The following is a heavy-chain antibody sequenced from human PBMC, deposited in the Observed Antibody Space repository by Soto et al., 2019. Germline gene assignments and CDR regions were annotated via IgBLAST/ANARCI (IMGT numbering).Heavy chain of an antibody. J-gene: IGHJ4*02. CDR3: NRGSEYAFWCGYL. CDR2: IVPMFGTS. CDR1: GGTSTSYA. Sequence: QERLVQSGAEVRKPGSSVKVSCKVTGGTSTSYAINWVRQAPGQGLEWMGGIVPMFGTSKYAQKFQGRVTITADTSTNIAYMELRSLRSEDMAVYYCNRGSEYAFWCGYLWGQVTLGSVSS. V-gene: IGHV1-69*06. D-gene: IGHD3-3*01.